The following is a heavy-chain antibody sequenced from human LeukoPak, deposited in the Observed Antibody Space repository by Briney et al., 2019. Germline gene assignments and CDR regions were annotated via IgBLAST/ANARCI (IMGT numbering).Heavy chain of an antibody. J-gene: IGHJ4*02. V-gene: IGHV4-38-2*01. CDR3: ARGDYYDRSGFFDY. CDR1: GYSISSGYY. D-gene: IGHD3-22*01. Sequence: PETLSLTCAVSGYSISSGYYWGWIRQPPGKALEWIGYINYSGSTDYNTSLKSRVTISIDTSKSLFSLKLNSVTAADTAVYFCARGDYYDRSGFFDYWGQGTLVTVSS. CDR2: INYSGST.